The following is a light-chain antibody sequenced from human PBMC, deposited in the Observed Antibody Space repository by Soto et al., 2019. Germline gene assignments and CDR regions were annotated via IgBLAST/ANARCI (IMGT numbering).Light chain of an antibody. CDR2: DTS. CDR1: TGSVTSGHY. Sequence: QAVVTQEPSLTVFPGWTVTLICVSSTGSVTSGHYPYWFHQKPGQAPRTLIDDTSNKHSWTPARFSGSLLGGKAALTLSGAQPEDEAEYYCLLSYSGARHVVFGGGTKLTVL. CDR3: LLSYSGARHVV. V-gene: IGLV7-46*01. J-gene: IGLJ2*01.